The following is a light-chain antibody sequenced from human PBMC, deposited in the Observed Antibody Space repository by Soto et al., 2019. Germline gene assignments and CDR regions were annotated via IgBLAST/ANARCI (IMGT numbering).Light chain of an antibody. CDR3: NSYTSSTTSYI. J-gene: IGLJ1*01. V-gene: IGLV2-14*01. CDR2: DVS. CDR1: SRDFGAFNY. Sequence: QSVLTQPASVSGSPGQSISISCTGTSRDFGAFNYVSWYQQHPGKAPKLMIYDVSNWPSGVSNRFSGSKSGNTASLTISGLQVEDEADYYCNSYTSSTTSYIFGTGTRSPS.